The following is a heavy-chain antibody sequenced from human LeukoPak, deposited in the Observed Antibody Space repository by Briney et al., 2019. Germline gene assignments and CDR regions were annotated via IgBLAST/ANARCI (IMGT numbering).Heavy chain of an antibody. D-gene: IGHD3-22*01. CDR2: INQDGSEK. Sequence: TGGSLTLSCAASGLTFSSHWMNWVRHAAGKGLEWVANINQDGSEKYYVASVKGRFTISRDNATNSLYLQLNSLRAEDTAVYYCAEVNTDWGQGALVTVSS. CDR1: GLTFSSHW. J-gene: IGHJ4*02. V-gene: IGHV3-7*01. CDR3: AEVNTD.